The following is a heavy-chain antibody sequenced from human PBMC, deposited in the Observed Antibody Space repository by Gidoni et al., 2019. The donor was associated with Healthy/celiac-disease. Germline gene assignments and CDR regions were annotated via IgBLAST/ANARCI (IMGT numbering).Heavy chain of an antibody. CDR2: ISSNGGST. CDR3: VKDSSAIVVGMGHYYYGMDV. CDR1: GFTFSSYA. D-gene: IGHD3-22*01. V-gene: IGHV3-64D*08. J-gene: IGHJ6*02. Sequence: EVQLVESGGGLVQPGGSLRLSCSASGFTFSSYAMHWVRQAPGKGLEYVSAISSNGGSTYYADSVKGRFTISRDNSKNTLYLQMSSLRAEDTAVYYCVKDSSAIVVGMGHYYYGMDVWGQGTTVTVSS.